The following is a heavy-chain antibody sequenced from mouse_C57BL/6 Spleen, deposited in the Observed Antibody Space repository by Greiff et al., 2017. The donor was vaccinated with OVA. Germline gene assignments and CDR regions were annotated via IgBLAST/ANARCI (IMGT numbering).Heavy chain of an antibody. J-gene: IGHJ4*01. V-gene: IGHV1-18*01. D-gene: IGHD2-2*01. CDR2: INPNNGGT. Sequence: VQLQQSGPELVKPGASVKIPCKASGYTFTDYNMDWVKQSHGKSLEWIGDINPNNGGTIYNQKFKGKATLTVDKSSSTAYMELRSLTSEDTAVYYCATTMVTKAPMDYWGQGTSVTVSS. CDR3: ATTMVTKAPMDY. CDR1: GYTFTDYN.